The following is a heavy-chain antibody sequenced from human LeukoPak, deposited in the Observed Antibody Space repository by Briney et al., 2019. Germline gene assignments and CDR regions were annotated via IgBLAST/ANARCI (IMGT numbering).Heavy chain of an antibody. Sequence: ASVKVSCKASGGTFSSYAISWVRQAPGQGLEWMGGIIPIFGTANYAQKFQGRVTITADESTSTAYMELSSLRSEDTAVYYCARDGSTTDYGDFYYYYYGMDVWGQGTTVTVSS. J-gene: IGHJ6*02. V-gene: IGHV1-69*13. D-gene: IGHD4-17*01. CDR2: IIPIFGTA. CDR3: ARDGSTTDYGDFYYYYYGMDV. CDR1: GGTFSSYA.